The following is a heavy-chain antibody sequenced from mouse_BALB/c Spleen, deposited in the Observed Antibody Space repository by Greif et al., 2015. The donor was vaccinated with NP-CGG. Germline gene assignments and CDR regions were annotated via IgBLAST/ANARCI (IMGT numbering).Heavy chain of an antibody. CDR3: VRDYYGSSYAMDY. D-gene: IGHD1-1*01. CDR1: GFTFSDYY. J-gene: IGHJ4*01. V-gene: IGHV5-4*02. CDR2: ISDGGSYT. Sequence: GKVVESGGGLVKPGGSLKLSCAASGFTFSDYYMYWVRQTPEKRLEWVATISDGGSYTYYPDSVKGRFTISRDNAKNNLYLQMSSLKSEDTAMYYCVRDYYGSSYAMDYWGQGTSVTVSS.